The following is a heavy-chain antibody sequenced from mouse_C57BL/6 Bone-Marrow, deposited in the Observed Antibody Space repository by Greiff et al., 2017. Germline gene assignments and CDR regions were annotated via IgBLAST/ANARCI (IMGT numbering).Heavy chain of an antibody. J-gene: IGHJ3*01. V-gene: IGHV1-39*01. CDR2: INPNYGTT. CDR1: GYSFTDYN. D-gene: IGHD2-4*01. CDR3: AQEDYEWAWFAY. Sequence: VHVKQSGPELVKPGASVKISCKASGYSFTDYNMNWVKQSNGKSLEWIGVINPNYGTTSYNQKFKGKATLTVDQSSSTAYMQLNSLTSEDSAVYYCAQEDYEWAWFAYWGQGTLVTVSA.